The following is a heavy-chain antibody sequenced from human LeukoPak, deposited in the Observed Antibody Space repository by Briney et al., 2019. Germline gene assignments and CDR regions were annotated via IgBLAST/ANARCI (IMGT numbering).Heavy chain of an antibody. CDR2: IYPDDSDI. J-gene: IGHJ4*02. Sequence: GESLKISCKGSGYTFTNYWIARVRQMPGKGLEWMGIIYPDDSDIRYSPSFQGQVTISADKSITTAYLQWSSLKASDTAMYYCARYYYDRAVGPFVYWGQGSLVTVSS. D-gene: IGHD3-22*01. CDR3: ARYYYDRAVGPFVY. V-gene: IGHV5-51*01. CDR1: GYTFTNYW.